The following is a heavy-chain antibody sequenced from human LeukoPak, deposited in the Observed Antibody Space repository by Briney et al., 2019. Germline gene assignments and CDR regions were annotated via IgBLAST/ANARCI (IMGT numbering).Heavy chain of an antibody. D-gene: IGHD2-21*01. CDR3: AKDRGGESSGYFDY. CDR2: ITHSGST. J-gene: IGHJ4*02. Sequence: PSETLSLTCAVYGGSFSGYYWTWIRQPPGKGLEWIGEITHSGSTNYNASLKSRVTISVDTSKNQFSLKLTSVTAADTAVYYCAKDRGGESSGYFDYWGQGTLVTVSS. V-gene: IGHV4-34*01. CDR1: GGSFSGYY.